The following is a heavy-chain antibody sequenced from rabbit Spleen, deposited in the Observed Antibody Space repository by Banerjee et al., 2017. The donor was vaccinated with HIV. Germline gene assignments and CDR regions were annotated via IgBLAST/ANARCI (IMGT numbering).Heavy chain of an antibody. J-gene: IGHJ6*01. D-gene: IGHD1-1*01. CDR3: ARDTSSSFSSYGMDL. CDR1: GFSFSSDYY. CDR2: IYAGSSGGT. Sequence: QEQLEESGGDLVQPEGSLTLTCTASGFSFSSDYYMCWVRQAPGKGLEWIACIYAGSSGGTYYATWAQGRFTISKTSSTTVTLQMTSLTAADTATYFCARDTSSSFSSYGMDLWGPGTLVTVS. V-gene: IGHV1S45*01.